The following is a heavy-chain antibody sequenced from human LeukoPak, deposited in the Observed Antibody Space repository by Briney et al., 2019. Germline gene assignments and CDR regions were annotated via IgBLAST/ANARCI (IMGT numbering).Heavy chain of an antibody. V-gene: IGHV3-23*01. Sequence: GGSLRLSCAASGFTFSSYAMSWVRQAPGKGLEWDSAISGSGGSTYYADSVKGRFTISRDNSKNTLYLQMNSLRAEDTAVYYCAKAKGYCSSTSCYPWFDPWGQGTLVTVSS. CDR2: ISGSGGST. CDR3: AKAKGYCSSTSCYPWFDP. J-gene: IGHJ5*02. CDR1: GFTFSSYA. D-gene: IGHD2-2*01.